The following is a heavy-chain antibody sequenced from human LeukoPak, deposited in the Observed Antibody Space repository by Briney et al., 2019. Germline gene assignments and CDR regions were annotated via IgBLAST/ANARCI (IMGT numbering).Heavy chain of an antibody. J-gene: IGHJ4*02. CDR1: GYTFTGYY. Sequence: GASVTVSCKASGYTFTGYYIHWVRQAPGQGLEWMGWINPNNGGTNSAQKFQGRVTMTRDTSIGTAYMELNRLTYDDTAVYYCGRDRHWNQGNFDYWGQGTLVTVSS. D-gene: IGHD1-1*01. CDR2: INPNNGGT. CDR3: GRDRHWNQGNFDY. V-gene: IGHV1-2*02.